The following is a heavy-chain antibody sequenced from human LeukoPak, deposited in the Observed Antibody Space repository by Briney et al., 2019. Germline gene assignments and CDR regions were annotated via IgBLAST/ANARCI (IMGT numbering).Heavy chain of an antibody. CDR2: INHSGST. Sequence: SETPSLTCAVYGGSFSGYYWSWIRQPPGKGLEWIGVINHSGSTNYNPSLKSRVTISVDTSKNQFSLKLSSVTAADTAVYYCARQRGYYDSSGYYFFSSWFDYWGQGTLVTVSS. J-gene: IGHJ4*02. CDR1: GGSFSGYY. D-gene: IGHD3-22*01. V-gene: IGHV4-34*01. CDR3: ARQRGYYDSSGYYFFSSWFDY.